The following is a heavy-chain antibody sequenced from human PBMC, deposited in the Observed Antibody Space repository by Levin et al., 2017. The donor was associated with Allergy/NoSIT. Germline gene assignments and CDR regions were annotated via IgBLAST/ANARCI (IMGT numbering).Heavy chain of an antibody. J-gene: IGHJ3*01. V-gene: IGHV3-48*03. CDR1: GFTFSNYE. Sequence: GESLKISCVASGFTFSNYEMNWVRQAPGKGLEWISHISTSGTTIYYADSVKGRFTISRDNAKNSLCLQMNSLRDEDTALYYCVREGLGAMNDAIDLWGQGTMLTVSS. CDR3: VREGLGAMNDAIDL. CDR2: ISTSGTTI. D-gene: IGHD1-26*01.